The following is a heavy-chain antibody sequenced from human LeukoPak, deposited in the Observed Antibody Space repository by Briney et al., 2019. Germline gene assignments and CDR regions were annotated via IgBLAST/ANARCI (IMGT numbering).Heavy chain of an antibody. J-gene: IGHJ4*02. CDR3: ARGFGGATGYFDY. D-gene: IGHD3-16*01. CDR2: IYYSGST. V-gene: IGHV4-31*03. CDR1: GGSISSGGYY. Sequence: PSQTLSLTCTVSGGSISSGGYYWSWIRQHPGKGLEWIGYIYYSGSTYYNPSLKSRVTISVDTSKNQFSLKLSSVTAADTAVCYCARGFGGATGYFDYWGQGTLVTVSS.